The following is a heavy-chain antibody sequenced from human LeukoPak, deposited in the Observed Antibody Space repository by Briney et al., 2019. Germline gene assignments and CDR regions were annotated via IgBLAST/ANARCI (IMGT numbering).Heavy chain of an antibody. J-gene: IGHJ4*02. V-gene: IGHV4-39*07. CDR2: IYYSGST. CDR3: ARRGGGYNFWGFDY. Sequence: SETLSLTCTVSGGSISSSSYYWGWIRQPPGKGLEWIGSIYYSGSTYYNPSLKSRVTISVDTSKNQFSLKLSSVTAADTAVYYCARRGGGYNFWGFDYWGQGTLVTVSP. CDR1: GGSISSSSYY. D-gene: IGHD5-24*01.